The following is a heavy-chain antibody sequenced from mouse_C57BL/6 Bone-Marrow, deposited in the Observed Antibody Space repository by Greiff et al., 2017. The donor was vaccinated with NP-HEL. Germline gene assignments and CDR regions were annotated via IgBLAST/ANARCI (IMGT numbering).Heavy chain of an antibody. V-gene: IGHV1-80*01. CDR1: GYAFSSSW. D-gene: IGHD2-2*01. J-gene: IGHJ3*01. Sequence: VQLQQSGPELVKPGASVKISCKASGYAFSSSWMNWVKQRPGKGLEWIGQIYPGDGDTNYNGKFKGKATLTADKSSSTAYMQLSSLTSEDSAVYFCARSMVTTRTWFAYWGQGTLVTVSA. CDR3: ARSMVTTRTWFAY. CDR2: IYPGDGDT.